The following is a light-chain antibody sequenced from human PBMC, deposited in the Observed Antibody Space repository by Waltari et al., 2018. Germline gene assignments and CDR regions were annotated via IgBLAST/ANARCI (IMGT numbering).Light chain of an antibody. J-gene: IGKJ3*01. CDR2: TAV. Sequence: DIQMTQSPSSLSASVGDRVPITCRASKASSTFLAWFQQKPGKAPKSLMYTAVSWQTGVPSRFSGSGSGTNFTLTISSLQPEDFATYFCQQYHSFPLTFGPGTKLD. CDR3: QQYHSFPLT. CDR1: KASSTF. V-gene: IGKV1-16*01.